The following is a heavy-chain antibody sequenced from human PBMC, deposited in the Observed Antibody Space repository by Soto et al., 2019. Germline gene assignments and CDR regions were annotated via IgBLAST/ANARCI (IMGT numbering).Heavy chain of an antibody. D-gene: IGHD1-26*01. CDR1: GYSFTSYW. Sequence: PGESLKISCKGSGYSFTSYWIGWVRQMPGKGLEWMGIIYPGDSDTRYSPSFQGQVTISADKSISTAYLQWRSLKASDTAMYYCAILDSAGYHGDTDYYYYDYQYVRGKGSTVIVSS. CDR2: IYPGDSDT. J-gene: IGHJ6*03. CDR3: AILDSAGYHGDTDYYYYDYQYV. V-gene: IGHV5-51*01.